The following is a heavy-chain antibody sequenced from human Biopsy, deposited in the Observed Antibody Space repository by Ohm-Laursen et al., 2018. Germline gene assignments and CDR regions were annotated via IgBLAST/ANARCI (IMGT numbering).Heavy chain of an antibody. Sequence: SLRLSCAASGFTFCRHGMHWVRQAPGKGLGWGAVIWCDGNNKYYADSVKGRFTISRDTSRNTLYMQMNSLRVEDTALYYCARDAEEFDSSGPRFDYWGQGTLVTVSS. V-gene: IGHV3-33*01. J-gene: IGHJ4*02. CDR1: GFTFCRHG. CDR2: IWCDGNNK. CDR3: ARDAEEFDSSGPRFDY. D-gene: IGHD3-22*01.